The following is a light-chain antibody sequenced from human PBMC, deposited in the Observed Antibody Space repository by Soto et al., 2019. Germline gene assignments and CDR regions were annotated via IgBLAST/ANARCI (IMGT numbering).Light chain of an antibody. V-gene: IGKV3D-20*02. J-gene: IGKJ5*01. CDR2: GAS. Sequence: ILMTQSPASLYVYPGESSTLSCRASQSVSSNLAWYQQKPGQAPRLLIYGASSRANGIPDRFSGSGSGADFTLTISRLEPEDFASYVCHQRYNWHRVTFGQGTRLEIK. CDR1: QSVSSN. CDR3: HQRYNWHRVT.